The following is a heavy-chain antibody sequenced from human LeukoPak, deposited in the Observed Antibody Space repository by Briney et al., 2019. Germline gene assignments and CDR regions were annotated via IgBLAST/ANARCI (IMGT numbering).Heavy chain of an antibody. CDR3: ASRLYYYGSGSYMDV. CDR1: GGTFSGYA. V-gene: IGHV1-69*13. CDR2: IIPIFGTA. D-gene: IGHD3-10*01. Sequence: GASVKVSCKASGGTFSGYAISWVRQAPGQGLEWMGGIIPIFGTANYAQKFQGRVTITADESTSTAYMELSSLRSEDTAVYYCASRLYYYGSGSYMDVWGKGTTVTISS. J-gene: IGHJ6*03.